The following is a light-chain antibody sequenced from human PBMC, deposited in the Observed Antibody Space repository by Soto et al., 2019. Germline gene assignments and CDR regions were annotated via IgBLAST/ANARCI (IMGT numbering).Light chain of an antibody. V-gene: IGKV3-20*01. CDR1: QSVTTRQ. Sequence: EIVLTQSPGTLVLSPGERATLSCRASQSVTTRQLAWYQQKPGQAPRLLIYGASSRATGIPDRFGGSGSGTDFTFTISRLEPEDFAMYYCQQYGGSPYTFGQGTKLEIK. CDR2: GAS. CDR3: QQYGGSPYT. J-gene: IGKJ2*01.